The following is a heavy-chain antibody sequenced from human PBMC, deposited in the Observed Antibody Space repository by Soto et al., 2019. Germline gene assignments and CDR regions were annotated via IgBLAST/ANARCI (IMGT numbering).Heavy chain of an antibody. D-gene: IGHD2-2*01. CDR2: INTGKGNT. CDR3: ARAGDDCSAANCYVIDY. J-gene: IGHJ4*02. CDR1: GYTFTNYA. Sequence: QVQLVQSGAEVKKPGASVKVSCKASGYTFTNYAMHWVRQAPGQRLEWMGWINTGKGNTKYSQKFQGRVTITRDTSASTAYMELSSLRSEDTAMYYCARAGDDCSAANCYVIDYWVQGTLVTVSS. V-gene: IGHV1-3*04.